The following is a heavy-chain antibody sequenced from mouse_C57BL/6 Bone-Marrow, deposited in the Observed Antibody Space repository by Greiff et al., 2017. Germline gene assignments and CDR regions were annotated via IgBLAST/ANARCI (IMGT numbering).Heavy chain of an antibody. CDR2: IYPTSGRT. CDR3: ARSGPLGRNFDM. V-gene: IGHV1-55*01. CDR1: GYTFTSYW. D-gene: IGHD4-1*01. Sequence: VQLQQPGAELVKPGASVKMSCKASGYTFTSYWITWVKQRPGQGLEWIGDIYPTSGRTNYNEKFKSKAILTVDTSSNTAYMQLSSLTSEDSAVFYCARSGPLGRNFDMWGQGTTLTVSS. J-gene: IGHJ2*01.